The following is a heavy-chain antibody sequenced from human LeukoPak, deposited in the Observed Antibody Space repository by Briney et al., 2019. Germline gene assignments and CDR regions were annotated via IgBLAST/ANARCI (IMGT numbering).Heavy chain of an antibody. CDR2: ISSSGSTI. D-gene: IGHD3-22*01. V-gene: IGHV3-48*03. Sequence: GGSLRLSCAASEFTFSNYWMSWVRQAPGKGLEWVSYISSSGSTIYYADSVRGRFTISRDNAKNSLYLQMNSLRAEDTAVYYCARGNDYYDTGSDAFDIWGQGTMVTVSS. J-gene: IGHJ3*02. CDR1: EFTFSNYW. CDR3: ARGNDYYDTGSDAFDI.